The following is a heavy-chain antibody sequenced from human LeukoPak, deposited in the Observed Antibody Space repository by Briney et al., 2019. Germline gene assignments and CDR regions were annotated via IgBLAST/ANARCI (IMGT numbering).Heavy chain of an antibody. CDR1: GFSVSSSY. Sequence: GGSLRLSCAASGFSVSSSYMSWVRQAPGKGLQWVSTMYSDGRTYYADSVRGRFTISRDNFKNTLFLQMNSLRGEDTAVYYCAASPWGSGYSSSWGQGTLVTVSS. V-gene: IGHV3-66*01. D-gene: IGHD3-22*01. CDR2: MYSDGRT. CDR3: AASPWGSGYSSS. J-gene: IGHJ5*02.